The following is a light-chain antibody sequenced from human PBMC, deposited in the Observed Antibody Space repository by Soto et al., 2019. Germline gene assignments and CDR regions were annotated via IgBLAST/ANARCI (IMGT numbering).Light chain of an antibody. J-gene: IGKJ5*01. CDR3: QQYNNGLIT. Sequence: EIVMTQSTATLSVSPGERATLSCRASQSVSSNLAWYQQKPGQAPRLLIYGASTRASGIPARFSGSGSGTEFTLTISTLQSEDFAVYYCQQYNNGLITFGQGTPLEIK. V-gene: IGKV3-15*01. CDR1: QSVSSN. CDR2: GAS.